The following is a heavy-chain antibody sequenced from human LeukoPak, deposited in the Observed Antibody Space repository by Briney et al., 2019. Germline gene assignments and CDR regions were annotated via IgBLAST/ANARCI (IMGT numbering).Heavy chain of an antibody. CDR3: ASGRHYYDSSGYSVLFDY. CDR1: GYTFTSYD. V-gene: IGHV1-8*01. Sequence: ASVKVSCKASGYTFTSYDINWVRQATGQGVEWMGWMNPNSGNTGYAQKFQGRVTMTRDTSISTAYMELSSLRSEDTAVYYCASGRHYYDSSGYSVLFDYWGQGTLVTVSS. J-gene: IGHJ4*02. D-gene: IGHD3-22*01. CDR2: MNPNSGNT.